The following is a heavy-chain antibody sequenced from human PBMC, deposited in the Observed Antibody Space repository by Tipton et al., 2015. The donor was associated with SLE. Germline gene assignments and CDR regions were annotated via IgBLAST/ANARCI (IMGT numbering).Heavy chain of an antibody. V-gene: IGHV4-39*07. CDR3: ARDKGELNFDY. Sequence: LRLSCAASGFTFSSYSMNWVRQAPGKGLEWIGSIYYSGSTYYNPSLKSRVTISVDTSKNQFSLKLSSVTAADTAVYYCARDKGELNFDYWGQGTLVTVSS. CDR1: GFTFSSYS. J-gene: IGHJ4*02. D-gene: IGHD3-10*01. CDR2: IYYSGST.